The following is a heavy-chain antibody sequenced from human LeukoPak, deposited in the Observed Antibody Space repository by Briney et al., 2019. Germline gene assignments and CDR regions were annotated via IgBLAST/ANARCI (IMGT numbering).Heavy chain of an antibody. D-gene: IGHD3-10*01. J-gene: IGHJ4*02. Sequence: GGSLRLSCQASGFTFSNYAMSWIRQAPGKGLEWVSAISGSGGDTYYADSVKGRFTISRDNSKNTLYLQMNSLRAEDTAVYYCAKDSVTMVRGVTGPNYFDYWGQGTLVTVSS. CDR2: ISGSGGDT. V-gene: IGHV3-23*01. CDR1: GFTFSNYA. CDR3: AKDSVTMVRGVTGPNYFDY.